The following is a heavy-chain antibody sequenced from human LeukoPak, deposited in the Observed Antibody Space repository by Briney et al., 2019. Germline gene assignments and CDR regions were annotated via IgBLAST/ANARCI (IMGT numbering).Heavy chain of an antibody. Sequence: ASVRVSCKTSGYTFIAYYIHWVRQAPGHGLEWMGWINPNSGDTSYAQKIQGWVSMTRDTSINTAFMELSSLKSDDTAAYYCAREWWGYDVLTGDNWFDPWGQGTLVTVSS. D-gene: IGHD3-9*01. CDR2: INPNSGDT. V-gene: IGHV1-2*04. CDR3: AREWWGYDVLTGDNWFDP. CDR1: GYTFIAYY. J-gene: IGHJ5*02.